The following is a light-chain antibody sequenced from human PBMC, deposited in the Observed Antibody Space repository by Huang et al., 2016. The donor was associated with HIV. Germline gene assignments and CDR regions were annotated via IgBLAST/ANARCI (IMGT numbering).Light chain of an antibody. V-gene: IGKV1-33*01. CDR2: GAS. CDR3: QQYDNLYT. Sequence: IQMTQSPASLSASVGDRVTISCQASQDIRNYLNWYQQKPGKAPTLLIYGASNLETGVPSRFSGNGSVTDFTITISSLQSEDIATYYCQQYDNLYTFGQGTRLEIK. J-gene: IGKJ2*01. CDR1: QDIRNY.